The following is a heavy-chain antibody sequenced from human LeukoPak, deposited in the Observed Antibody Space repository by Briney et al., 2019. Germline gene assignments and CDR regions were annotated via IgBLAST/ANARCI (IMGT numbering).Heavy chain of an antibody. J-gene: IGHJ5*02. V-gene: IGHV3-53*01. CDR1: GFTVSSNY. D-gene: IGHD1-1*01. CDR2: IYSGGST. CDR3: ARGYDSTNWFAP. Sequence: GGSLRLSCAASGFTVSSNYMSWVRQAPGKGLEWVSVIYSGGSTYYADTVKGRFTISRDNAKNTLYLQMNSLRAEDTAVYYCARGYDSTNWFAPWGQGTLVTVSS.